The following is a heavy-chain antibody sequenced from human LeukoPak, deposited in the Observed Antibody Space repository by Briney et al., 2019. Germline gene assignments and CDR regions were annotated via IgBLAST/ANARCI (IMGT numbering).Heavy chain of an antibody. CDR2: IYSDATT. J-gene: IGHJ6*03. Sequence: PGGSLRLSCAASGFTVSTNYVSWVRQAPGKGLEWVSIIYSDATTSYADSVRGRFTISRDNSKNTLYLQMNSLRAEDTAVYYCASPGGVGGSYYYYMDVWGKGTTVTVSS. CDR1: GFTVSTNY. D-gene: IGHD3-16*01. V-gene: IGHV3-66*02. CDR3: ASPGGVGGSYYYYMDV.